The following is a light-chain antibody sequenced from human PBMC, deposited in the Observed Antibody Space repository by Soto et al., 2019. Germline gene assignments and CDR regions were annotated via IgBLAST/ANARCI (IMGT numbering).Light chain of an antibody. J-gene: IGKJ5*01. CDR1: QSVSSK. CDR3: QQYNNWPPIT. V-gene: IGKV3-15*01. CDR2: GAS. Sequence: EIGITQSPPALSVSPGQTPTLSCRVSQSVSSKLAWYQQKPGQAPRLLIYGASTRDTGIPARFSGSGSGTEFTLTISSLQSEDFAVYYCQQYNNWPPITFGQGTRLEI.